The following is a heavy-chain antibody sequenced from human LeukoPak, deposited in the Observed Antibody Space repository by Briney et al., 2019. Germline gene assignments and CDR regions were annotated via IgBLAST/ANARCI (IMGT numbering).Heavy chain of an antibody. D-gene: IGHD5-12*01. J-gene: IGHJ4*02. CDR2: IYYSGST. CDR3: ASPSGYSGYGFVY. V-gene: IGHV4-30-4*01. CDR1: GGSLSSGDYY. Sequence: SQTLSLTCTVSGGSLSSGDYYWSWIRQPPGTGPEWLGYIYYSGSTYYNPSLKSRVTISVDTSKNQFSLKLSSVTAADTAVYYCASPSGYSGYGFVYWGQGTLVTVSS.